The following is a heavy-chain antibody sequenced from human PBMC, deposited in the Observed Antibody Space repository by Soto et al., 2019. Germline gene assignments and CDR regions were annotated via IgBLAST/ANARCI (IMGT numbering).Heavy chain of an antibody. J-gene: IGHJ3*02. D-gene: IGHD2-2*01. CDR3: ARDGIVVVPAAMRAFDI. CDR1: GGSFSGYY. CDR2: INHSGST. Sequence: LSLTCAVYGGSFSGYYWSWIRQPPGKGLEWIGEINHSGSTNYNPSLKSRVTISVDTSKNQFSLKLSSVTAADTAVYYCARDGIVVVPAAMRAFDIWGQGTMVTVSS. V-gene: IGHV4-34*01.